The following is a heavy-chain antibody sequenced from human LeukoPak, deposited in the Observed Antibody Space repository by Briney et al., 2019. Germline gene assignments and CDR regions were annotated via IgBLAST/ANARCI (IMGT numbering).Heavy chain of an antibody. CDR1: GGSISSSSYY. Sequence: LSETLSLTCTVSGGSISSSSYYWGWIRQPPGKGLEWIGSIYYSGSTYYNPSLKSRVTISVDKSKNQFSLKLSSVTAADTAVYYCARDRPLYYGSGSYSGYFDYWGQGTLVTVSS. J-gene: IGHJ4*02. D-gene: IGHD3-10*01. V-gene: IGHV4-39*07. CDR3: ARDRPLYYGSGSYSGYFDY. CDR2: IYYSGST.